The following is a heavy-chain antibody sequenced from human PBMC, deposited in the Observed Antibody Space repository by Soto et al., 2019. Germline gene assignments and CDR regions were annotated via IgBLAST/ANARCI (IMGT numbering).Heavy chain of an antibody. Sequence: QVQLVQSGAEVKKPGASVKVSCKASGYTFTGYYIHWVRLAPGQGLEWMGWFNPNSGGATYAQNFQGRVTMTRDTSINTAYMEVSRLTSDDTAVYYCARDNFGLGSFSDYWGQGTLVTVSS. CDR1: GYTFTGYY. V-gene: IGHV1-2*02. CDR2: FNPNSGGA. J-gene: IGHJ4*02. CDR3: ARDNFGLGSFSDY. D-gene: IGHD3-10*01.